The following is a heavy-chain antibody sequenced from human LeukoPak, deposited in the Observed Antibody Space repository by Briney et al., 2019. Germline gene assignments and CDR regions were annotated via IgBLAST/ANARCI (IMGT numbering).Heavy chain of an antibody. CDR1: GCTFSSYS. CDR2: ISSSSSYI. D-gene: IGHD4-17*01. J-gene: IGHJ4*02. Sequence: GGSLRLSCAASGCTFSSYSMNWVRQAPGKGLEWVSSISSSSSYIYYADSVKGRFTISRDNAKNSLYLQMNSLRAEDTAVYYCARYGDFSLDYWGQGTLVTVSS. CDR3: ARYGDFSLDY. V-gene: IGHV3-21*01.